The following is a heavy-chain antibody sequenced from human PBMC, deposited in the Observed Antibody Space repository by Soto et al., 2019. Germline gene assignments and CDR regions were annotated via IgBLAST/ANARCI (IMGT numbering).Heavy chain of an antibody. CDR3: ARGYDFWSYYYGMDV. CDR2: IIPIFGTA. CDR1: GGTFSSYA. D-gene: IGHD3-3*01. V-gene: IGHV1-69*06. Sequence: SVKVSCKASGGTFSSYAISWVRQAPGQGLEWMGGIIPIFGTANYAQKFQGRVTITADKSTSTAYMELSSLRSEDTAVYYCARGYDFWSYYYGMDVWGQGTAVTVSS. J-gene: IGHJ6*02.